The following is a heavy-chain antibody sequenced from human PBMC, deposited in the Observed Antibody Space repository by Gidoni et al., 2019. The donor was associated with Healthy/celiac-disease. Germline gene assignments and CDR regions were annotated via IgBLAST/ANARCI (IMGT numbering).Heavy chain of an antibody. CDR3: ARGVRMVAATRSWFDP. Sequence: QVQLVLSGAEVKKPGAAVKVSCKACGYTFTGYYMHWVRQAPGQGLVWIGWINPNSGGTNYAQKFQVCVTMTRYTSISPPYMELMRLRSTAAAVYSCARGVRMVAATRSWFDPWGQGTLVTVSS. CDR2: INPNSGGT. CDR1: GYTFTGYY. D-gene: IGHD2-15*01. V-gene: IGHV1-2*04. J-gene: IGHJ5*02.